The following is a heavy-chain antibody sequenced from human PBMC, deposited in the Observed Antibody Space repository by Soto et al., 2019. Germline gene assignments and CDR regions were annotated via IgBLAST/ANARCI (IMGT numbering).Heavy chain of an antibody. CDR1: GFTFSSHT. V-gene: IGHV3-48*02. CDR3: ARRITMVRGPYYYYAMDV. D-gene: IGHD3-10*01. Sequence: EVQLVESGGGLVQPGGSLRLSCAASGFTFSSHTMNWVRQAPGKGLEWISFITSTSSTKNYADSVKGRFTISRDNANNSLYLQMNSLRDEDTAVYYCARRITMVRGPYYYYAMDVWGQGTMVTVSS. CDR2: ITSTSSTK. J-gene: IGHJ6*02.